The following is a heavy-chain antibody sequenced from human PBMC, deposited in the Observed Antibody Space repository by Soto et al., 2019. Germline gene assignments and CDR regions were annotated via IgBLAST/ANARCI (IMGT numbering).Heavy chain of an antibody. CDR1: CDSISSYY. CDR3: ARDSQKVGTTRLYFGL. V-gene: IGHV4-4*07. Sequence: SETLSLTCTVSCDSISSYYWSWIRQPAGKGLEWIGRIYSSGSTNYNPSLKSRVSMSVDTSKNQFSLKLSSVTAADTAVYYCARDSQKVGTTRLYFGLWGRGTLVTVSS. D-gene: IGHD1-26*01. CDR2: IYSSGST. J-gene: IGHJ2*01.